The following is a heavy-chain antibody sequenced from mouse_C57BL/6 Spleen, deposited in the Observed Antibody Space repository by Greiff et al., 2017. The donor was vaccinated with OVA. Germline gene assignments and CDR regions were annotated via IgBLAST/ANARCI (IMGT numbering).Heavy chain of an antibody. CDR1: GYTFTDYY. V-gene: IGHV1-76*01. D-gene: IGHD1-1*01. CDR3: ARSHYYGSKGFDY. J-gene: IGHJ2*01. Sequence: VKLVESGAELVRPGASVKLSCKASGYTFTDYYINWVKQRPGQGLEWIARIYPGSGNTYYNEKFKGKATLTAEKSSSTAYMQLSSLTSEDSAVYFCARSHYYGSKGFDYWGQGTTLTVSS. CDR2: IYPGSGNT.